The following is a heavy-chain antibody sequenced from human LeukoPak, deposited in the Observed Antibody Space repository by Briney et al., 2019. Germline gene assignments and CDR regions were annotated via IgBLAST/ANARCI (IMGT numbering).Heavy chain of an antibody. CDR3: ARVGRYGYNLEYFDY. J-gene: IGHJ4*02. CDR2: IYYSGST. CDR1: GGSISSYY. V-gene: IGHV4-59*01. D-gene: IGHD5-24*01. Sequence: SETLSLTCTVSGGSISSYYWSWIRQPPGKGLEWIGYIYYSGSTNYTPSLKSRVTISVDTSKNQFSLKLSAVTAADTAVYYCARVGRYGYNLEYFDYWGQGTLVTVSS.